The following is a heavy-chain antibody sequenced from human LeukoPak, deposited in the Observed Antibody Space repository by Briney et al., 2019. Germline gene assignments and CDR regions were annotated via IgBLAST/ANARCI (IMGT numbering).Heavy chain of an antibody. Sequence: GRSLRLSCAASGFTFSNYGMHWVRQAPGKGLEWVAVISYDESNKYYADSVKGRFTISRDNSKNTLYLQMNSLRAEDTAVYYCAKEGIAAAGRDNYYYMDVWGKGTTVTVSS. V-gene: IGHV3-30*18. CDR3: AKEGIAAAGRDNYYYMDV. D-gene: IGHD6-13*01. CDR2: ISYDESNK. CDR1: GFTFSNYG. J-gene: IGHJ6*03.